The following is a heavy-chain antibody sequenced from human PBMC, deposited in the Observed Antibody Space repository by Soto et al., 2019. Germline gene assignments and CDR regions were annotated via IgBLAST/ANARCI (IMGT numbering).Heavy chain of an antibody. CDR2: IYYSGNT. Sequence: SETLSLTCTVSGDSISNYYWSWIRQPPGKRLEWIGYIYYSGNTIYNPSLKSRVTISLDTSKNQFSLNLSSVTAADTAVYYCAREKAYNWSPPGYGMDVWGQGTTVTVSS. CDR1: GDSISNYY. CDR3: AREKAYNWSPPGYGMDV. J-gene: IGHJ6*02. V-gene: IGHV4-59*01. D-gene: IGHD1-20*01.